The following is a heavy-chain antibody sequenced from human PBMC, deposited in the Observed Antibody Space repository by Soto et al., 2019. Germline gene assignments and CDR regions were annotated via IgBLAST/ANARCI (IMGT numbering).Heavy chain of an antibody. J-gene: IGHJ4*02. Sequence: ASVKVSCKASGYTFTSYYMHWVRQAPGQGLEWMGVINPSGGSTSYAQKFQGRVTMTRDTSTSTVYMELSSLRSEDTAVYYCARSRVTYYYDSSGYFDYWGQGTLVTVSS. D-gene: IGHD3-22*01. CDR1: GYTFTSYY. CDR3: ARSRVTYYYDSSGYFDY. V-gene: IGHV1-46*01. CDR2: INPSGGST.